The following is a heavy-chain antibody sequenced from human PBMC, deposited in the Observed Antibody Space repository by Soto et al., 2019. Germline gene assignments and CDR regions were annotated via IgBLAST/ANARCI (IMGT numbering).Heavy chain of an antibody. CDR3: ASDRGAYGSGNYYNRIDF. V-gene: IGHV1-69*19. Sequence: QVQLVQSGAEVKKPGSSVKVSCKASGGIFSTYAISWLRQATGQGLERMGGIIPIFGTPNYAQGFPGCVSIIADESTSTAYKELSRLRSEDTAVYYCASDRGAYGSGNYYNRIDFWGQGTLVTVSS. CDR2: IIPIFGTP. CDR1: GGIFSTYA. D-gene: IGHD3-10*01. J-gene: IGHJ4*02.